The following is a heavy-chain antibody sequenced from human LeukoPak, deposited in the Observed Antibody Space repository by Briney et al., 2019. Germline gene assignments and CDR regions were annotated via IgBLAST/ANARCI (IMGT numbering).Heavy chain of an antibody. CDR1: GGTFSSYA. V-gene: IGHV1-69*01. CDR2: IIPIFGTA. D-gene: IGHD6-13*01. Sequence: GASVKVSSKASGGTFSSYAISWVRQAPGQGLEWMGEIIPIFGTANYTQKFQGRVTITADESTSTAYMELSSLRSEDTAVYYCARGQGQQLLDAFDYWGQGTLVTVSS. J-gene: IGHJ4*02. CDR3: ARGQGQQLLDAFDY.